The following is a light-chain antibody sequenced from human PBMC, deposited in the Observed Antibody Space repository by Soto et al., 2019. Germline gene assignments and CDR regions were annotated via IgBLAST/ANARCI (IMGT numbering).Light chain of an antibody. Sequence: QSVLTQPPSASGTPGQRVTISCSGSSSNIETNYVYWYQHLPGTAPKLLIYRNSQRPSGVPDRFSGSKSGTSASLAISGLRSEDEADYYCAAWDDSLSGVVFGGGTKLTVL. CDR3: AAWDDSLSGVV. CDR1: SSNIETNY. V-gene: IGLV1-47*01. J-gene: IGLJ2*01. CDR2: RNS.